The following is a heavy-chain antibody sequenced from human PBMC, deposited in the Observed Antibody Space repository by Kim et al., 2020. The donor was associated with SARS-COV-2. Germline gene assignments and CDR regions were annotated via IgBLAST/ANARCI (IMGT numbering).Heavy chain of an antibody. D-gene: IGHD2-2*01. J-gene: IGHJ6*02. Sequence: ASVKVSCKASGYTFTSYAMNWVRQAPGQGLEWMGWINTNTGNPTYAQGFTGRFVFSLDTSVSTAYLQISSLKAEDTAVYYCATPGAACSSTSCYADYYYYYGMDVWGQGTTVTVSS. CDR1: GYTFTSYA. CDR2: INTNTGNP. CDR3: ATPGAACSSTSCYADYYYYYGMDV. V-gene: IGHV7-4-1*02.